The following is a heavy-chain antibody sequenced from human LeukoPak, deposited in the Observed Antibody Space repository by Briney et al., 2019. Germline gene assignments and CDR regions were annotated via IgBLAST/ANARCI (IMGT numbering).Heavy chain of an antibody. J-gene: IGHJ3*02. D-gene: IGHD2-2*01. CDR1: GGSISSGGYY. Sequence: SETLSLTCTVSGGSISSGGYYWSWIRQHPGKGLEWIGYIYYSGSTYYNPSLKGRVTISVDTSKNQFSLKLSSVTAADTAVYYCARDRPSIVVVPAAIKADAFDIWGQGTMVTVSS. CDR3: ARDRPSIVVVPAAIKADAFDI. CDR2: IYYSGST. V-gene: IGHV4-31*03.